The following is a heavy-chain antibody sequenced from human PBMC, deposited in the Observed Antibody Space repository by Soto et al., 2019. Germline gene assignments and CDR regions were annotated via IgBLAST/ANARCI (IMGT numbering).Heavy chain of an antibody. J-gene: IGHJ3*02. CDR3: ARDSGYDAFDI. D-gene: IGHD5-12*01. CDR1: GFTFSSYS. CDR2: ISSSSSYI. Sequence: GGSLRLSCAASGFTFSSYSMNWVRQAPGKGLEWVSSISSSSSYIYYVDSVKGRFTISRDNAKNSLYLQMNSLRAEDTAVYYCARDSGYDAFDIWGQGTMVTVSS. V-gene: IGHV3-21*01.